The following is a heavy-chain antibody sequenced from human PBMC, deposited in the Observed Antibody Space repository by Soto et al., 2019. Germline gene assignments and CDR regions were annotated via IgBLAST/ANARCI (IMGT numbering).Heavy chain of an antibody. J-gene: IGHJ3*02. CDR2: IYPGDSDT. D-gene: IGHD6-13*01. V-gene: IGHV5-51*01. CDR1: GYSFTSYW. Sequence: PGESLKISCKGSGYSFTSYWIGWVRQMPGKGLEWMGIIYPGDSDTRYSPSFQGQVTISADKSISTAYLQWSSLKASDTAMYYCAIPIAAAGNPPTDAFDIWGKGTMVTVSS. CDR3: AIPIAAAGNPPTDAFDI.